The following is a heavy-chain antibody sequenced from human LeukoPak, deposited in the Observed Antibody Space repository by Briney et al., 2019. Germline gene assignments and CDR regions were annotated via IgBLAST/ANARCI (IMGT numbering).Heavy chain of an antibody. J-gene: IGHJ6*02. D-gene: IGHD2/OR15-2a*01. Sequence: SETPSLTCAVSGGSISGYFWSWSRQPPGKRLDWIGYIYYTGSTIYNPSLRSRVTMSVDVSKNQFSLDLTSVTAADTAVYYCARHDPVGHFLRGMDVWGQGTTVTVSS. V-gene: IGHV4-59*08. CDR2: IYYTGST. CDR3: ARHDPVGHFLRGMDV. CDR1: GGSISGYF.